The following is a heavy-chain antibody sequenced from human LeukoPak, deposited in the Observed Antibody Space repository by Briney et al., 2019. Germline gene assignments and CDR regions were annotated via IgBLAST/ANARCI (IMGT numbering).Heavy chain of an antibody. CDR3: ARFKSAAMVIYGMDV. CDR2: INHSGST. CDR1: GGSFSGYY. D-gene: IGHD5-18*01. Sequence: SETLSLTCAVYGGSFSGYYWSWIRQPPGKGLEWIGEINHSGSTNYNPSLKSRVTISVDTSKNQFSLKLSSVTAADTAVYYCARFKSAAMVIYGMDVWGQGTTVTVSS. V-gene: IGHV4-34*01. J-gene: IGHJ6*02.